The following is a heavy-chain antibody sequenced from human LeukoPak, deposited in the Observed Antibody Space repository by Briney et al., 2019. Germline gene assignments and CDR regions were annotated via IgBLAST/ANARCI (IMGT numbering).Heavy chain of an antibody. V-gene: IGHV1-46*01. CDR3: ARDPQYSGSWEYYFDY. CDR2: INPSGGST. CDR1: GYTFTSYY. D-gene: IGHD6-6*01. Sequence: EASVKVSCKASGYTFTSYYMHWVRQAPGQGLEWMGIINPSGGSTSYAQKFQGRVTMTRDTSTSTVYMELSSLRSEDTAVYYCARDPQYSGSWEYYFDYWGQGTLVTASS. J-gene: IGHJ4*02.